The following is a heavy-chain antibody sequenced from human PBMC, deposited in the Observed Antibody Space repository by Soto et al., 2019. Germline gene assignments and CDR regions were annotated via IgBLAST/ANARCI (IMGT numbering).Heavy chain of an antibody. CDR1: GGSISSGGYY. CDR3: ARALNTAKLVPSLYFDY. CDR2: IYYSGST. J-gene: IGHJ4*02. V-gene: IGHV4-31*03. Sequence: ASETLSLTCTVSGGSISSGGYYWSWIRQHPGKGLEWIGYIYYSGSTYYNPSLKSRVTISVDTSKNQFSLKLSSVTAADTAVYYCARALNTAKLVPSLYFDYWGQGTLVTVSS. D-gene: IGHD5-18*01.